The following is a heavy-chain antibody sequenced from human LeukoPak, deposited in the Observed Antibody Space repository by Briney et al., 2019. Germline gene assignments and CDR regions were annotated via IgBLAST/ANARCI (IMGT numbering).Heavy chain of an antibody. CDR1: GFSFSGYA. J-gene: IGHJ4*02. Sequence: PGGSLRLSCAASGFSFSGYAMLWVRQAPGKGLEWEAIISYDGANKYYADSVKGRFTISRDDSKNTLYLQMNSLRAEDTAVYYCARETAAVWGSLDYWGQGTLVTVSS. V-gene: IGHV3-30*14. CDR3: ARETAAVWGSLDY. D-gene: IGHD3-16*01. CDR2: ISYDGANK.